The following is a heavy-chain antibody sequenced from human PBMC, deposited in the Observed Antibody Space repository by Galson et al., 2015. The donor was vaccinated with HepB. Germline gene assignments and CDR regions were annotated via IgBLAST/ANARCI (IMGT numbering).Heavy chain of an antibody. CDR2: ISYDGNNK. D-gene: IGHD5-18*01. CDR3: SQDRQDAALEH. CDR1: GFTFTTYG. V-gene: IGHV3-30*18. J-gene: IGHJ4*02. Sequence: LRLSCAASGFTFTTYGMHWVRQDPGQGLEWVAIISYDGNNKYYADSVKGRFTISRDNHKNTLYLHMNSLRQEDTAVYYCSQDRQDAALEHWGQGTLVTVSS.